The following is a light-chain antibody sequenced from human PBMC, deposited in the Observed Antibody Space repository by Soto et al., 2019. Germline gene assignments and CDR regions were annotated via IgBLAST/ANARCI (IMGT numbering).Light chain of an antibody. J-gene: IGLJ2*01. CDR1: SSDVGSYNL. Sequence: QSALTQPASVSGSPGQSITISCTGTSSDVGSYNLVSWYQQHPHKAPKLMIYEGSKRPSGVSNRFSGSKSGNTASLTISGLQAEDEADYYCCSNAGSSTPLVFGGGTKLTVL. CDR2: EGS. CDR3: CSNAGSSTPLV. V-gene: IGLV2-23*01.